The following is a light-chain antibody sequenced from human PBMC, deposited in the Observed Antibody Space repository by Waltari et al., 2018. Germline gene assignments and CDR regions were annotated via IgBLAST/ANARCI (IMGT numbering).Light chain of an antibody. V-gene: IGKV3-20*01. CDR1: QSVSSTF. Sequence: EIVLTKSPGTLSLSPGERATLSCRASQSVSSTFLAWYQQKPGQAPRLLIYGASSRATGITDRFSGSGSGTDFTLTISRLEPEDFAVYYCQQYGWSTRTFGQGTKVEIK. CDR2: GAS. CDR3: QQYGWSTRT. J-gene: IGKJ1*01.